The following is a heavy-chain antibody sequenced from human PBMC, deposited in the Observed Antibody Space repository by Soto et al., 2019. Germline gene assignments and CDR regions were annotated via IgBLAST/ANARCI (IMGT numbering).Heavy chain of an antibody. J-gene: IGHJ4*02. V-gene: IGHV3-30*18. Sequence: QVQLVESGGGVVQPGRSLRLSCAASGFTFSSYGMHWVRQAPGKGLEWVAVISYDGSNKYYADSVKGRFTISRDNCKNTLYLQMNSLRAEDTAVYYCAKGQRPPNPLADYWGQGTLVTVSS. CDR3: AKGQRPPNPLADY. D-gene: IGHD7-27*01. CDR2: ISYDGSNK. CDR1: GFTFSSYG.